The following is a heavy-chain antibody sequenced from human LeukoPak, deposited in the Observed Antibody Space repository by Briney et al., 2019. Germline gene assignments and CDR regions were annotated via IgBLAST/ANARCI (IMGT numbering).Heavy chain of an antibody. CDR2: IIPIFGTA. Sequence: GASVKVSCKASGGTFSSYAISWVRQAPGPGLEWMGGIIPIFGTANYAQKFPGRVTITADESTSTAYLELSSLRSQDTAVYYCARDLDLGYCSSTSCYAFSSWGRGTLVTVSS. J-gene: IGHJ4*02. V-gene: IGHV1-69*13. D-gene: IGHD2-2*01. CDR3: ARDLDLGYCSSTSCYAFSS. CDR1: GGTFSSYA.